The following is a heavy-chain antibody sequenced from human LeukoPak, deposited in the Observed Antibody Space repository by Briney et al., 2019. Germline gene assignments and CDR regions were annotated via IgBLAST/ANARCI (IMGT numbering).Heavy chain of an antibody. D-gene: IGHD6-13*01. V-gene: IGHV3-15*01. CDR3: TTISGVAAAGTRNYYYYMDV. CDR1: GFSFNHAW. J-gene: IGHJ6*03. CDR2: IKSRTNGGTT. Sequence: PGGSLRLSCAASGFSFNHAWMSWVRQAPGKELEWVGRIKSRTNGGTTDHAAAVKGRFTISRDDSKNTLYLQMNSLKTEDTAVYYWTTISGVAAAGTRNYYYYMDVWGRGTTVTVSS.